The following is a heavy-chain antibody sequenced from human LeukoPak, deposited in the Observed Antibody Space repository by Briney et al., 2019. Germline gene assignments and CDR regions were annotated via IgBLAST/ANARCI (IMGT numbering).Heavy chain of an antibody. CDR3: AVFPGIVGATPLRNDAFDI. CDR1: GYTFTGYY. CDR2: INPNSGGT. D-gene: IGHD1-26*01. V-gene: IGHV1-2*02. Sequence: ASVKVSCKASGYTFTGYYMHWVRQAPGQGLEWMGWINPNSGGTNYAQKFQGRVTMTRDTSTSTAYMALSRLRSDDTAVYYCAVFPGIVGATPLRNDAFDIWGQGTMVTVSS. J-gene: IGHJ3*02.